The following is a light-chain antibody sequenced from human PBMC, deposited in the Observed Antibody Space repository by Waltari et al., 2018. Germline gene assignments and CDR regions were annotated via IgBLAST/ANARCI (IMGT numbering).Light chain of an antibody. Sequence: EILLTQSPRTASSPPGERVTLSCRASQSVGSSSLAWYQQKPGQAPRLVIYRASRRATGIPDRFSGSGSGTDFSLTISRLEPEDFAVYYCQQHGTLPATFGQGTKVEIK. CDR2: RAS. V-gene: IGKV3-20*01. CDR3: QQHGTLPAT. J-gene: IGKJ1*01. CDR1: QSVGSSS.